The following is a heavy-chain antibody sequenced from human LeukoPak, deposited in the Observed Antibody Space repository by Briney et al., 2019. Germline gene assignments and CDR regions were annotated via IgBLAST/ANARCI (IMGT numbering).Heavy chain of an antibody. D-gene: IGHD6-6*01. Sequence: GESLKTSCKGSGYSFTSYWIGWVLQMTGKGLEWMVIIYPGDSDTRYSPSFQGQVTISADKSISTAYLQWSSLKASDTAMYYCARHVGIAAPTESYVDYWGQGTLVTVSS. CDR1: GYSFTSYW. CDR3: ARHVGIAAPTESYVDY. CDR2: IYPGDSDT. J-gene: IGHJ4*02. V-gene: IGHV5-51*01.